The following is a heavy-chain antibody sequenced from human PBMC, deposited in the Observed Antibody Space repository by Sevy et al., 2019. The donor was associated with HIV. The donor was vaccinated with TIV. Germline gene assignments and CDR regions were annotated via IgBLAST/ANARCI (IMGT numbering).Heavy chain of an antibody. CDR3: ARDSIYLGGMDV. Sequence: GGSLRLSCAASGFTFSSYAMHWVRQPPGKGLEWVAVISYDGSNKYYADSVKGRFTISRDNSKNTLYLQMNSLRAEDTAVYYCARDSIYLGGMDVWGQGTTVTVSS. CDR2: ISYDGSNK. CDR1: GFTFSSYA. D-gene: IGHD3-3*02. V-gene: IGHV3-30-3*01. J-gene: IGHJ6*02.